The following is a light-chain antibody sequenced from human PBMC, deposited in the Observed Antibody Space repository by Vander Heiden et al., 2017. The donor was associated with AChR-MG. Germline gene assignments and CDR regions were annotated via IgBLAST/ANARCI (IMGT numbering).Light chain of an antibody. V-gene: IGLV3-1*01. J-gene: IGLJ3*02. CDR1: KLGNKY. Sequence: SYELTQPPSVSVSSGQTASITCPGDKLGNKYICWYQQKPGQSPVLLIYQNNKRPSGIPERFSGSNSGNTATLTISGTQSVDEADYFCQAWDTRSNWVFGGGTTLTVL. CDR2: QNN. CDR3: QAWDTRSNWV.